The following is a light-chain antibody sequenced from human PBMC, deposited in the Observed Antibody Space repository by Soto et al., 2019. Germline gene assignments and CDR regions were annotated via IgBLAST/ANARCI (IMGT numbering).Light chain of an antibody. Sequence: EVVLAQSPSTLSLFPGERATLSCRASQTVGTTYFAWYQHKPGQAPRLLIYGAFTRATGIPDRFSGSRSGPEFPLTINSLQSEDFAIYYCQPYNNWPLTFGGGTKV. J-gene: IGKJ4*01. V-gene: IGKV3D-15*01. CDR2: GAF. CDR1: QTVGTTY. CDR3: QPYNNWPLT.